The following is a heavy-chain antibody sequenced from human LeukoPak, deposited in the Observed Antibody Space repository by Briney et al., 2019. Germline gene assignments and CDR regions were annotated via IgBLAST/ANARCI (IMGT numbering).Heavy chain of an antibody. V-gene: IGHV3-23*01. Sequence: PGGSLRLSCAASGFTFSSYAMSWVRQAPGKGLEWVSAISGSGGSTYYADSVKGRFTISRDNSKNTLYLQMNSLRAEDTAVYYARSSGGGSYQAYFDYWGQGTLVTVSS. CDR1: GFTFSSYA. CDR3: RSSGGGSYQAYFDY. CDR2: ISGSGGST. D-gene: IGHD1-26*01. J-gene: IGHJ4*02.